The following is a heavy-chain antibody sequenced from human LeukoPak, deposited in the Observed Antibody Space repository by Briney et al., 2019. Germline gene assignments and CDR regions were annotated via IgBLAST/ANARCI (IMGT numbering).Heavy chain of an antibody. D-gene: IGHD3-22*01. CDR3: ARDDNYYDSSVRGGWFDP. Sequence: GASVKVSCKASGYTFPSYGISWVRQAPGQGLEWMGWINPNSGGTNYAQKFQGRVTMTRDTSISTAYMELSRLRSDDTAVYYCARDDNYYDSSVRGGWFDPWGQGTLVTVSS. CDR2: INPNSGGT. V-gene: IGHV1-2*02. J-gene: IGHJ5*02. CDR1: GYTFPSYG.